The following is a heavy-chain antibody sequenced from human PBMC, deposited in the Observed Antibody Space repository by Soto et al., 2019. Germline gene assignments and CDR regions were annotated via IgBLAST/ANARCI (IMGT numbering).Heavy chain of an antibody. CDR3: ARRYNWFDP. CDR2: INHSGST. CDR1: GGSFSGYY. V-gene: IGHV4-34*01. Sequence: PSETLSLTCAVYGGSFSGYYWSWIRQPPGKGLEWIGEINHSGSTNYNPSRKSRVTISVDTSKNQFSLKLSSVTAADTAVYYCARRYNWFDPWGQGTLVTVSS. J-gene: IGHJ5*02.